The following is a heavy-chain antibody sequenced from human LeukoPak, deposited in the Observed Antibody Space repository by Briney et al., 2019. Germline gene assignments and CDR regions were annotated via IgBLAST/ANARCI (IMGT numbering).Heavy chain of an antibody. D-gene: IGHD3-10*01. CDR3: ASTKRTYYYGSGSYQKYYYYYMDV. CDR1: GYSISSGYY. J-gene: IGHJ6*03. Sequence: SETLSLTCTVSGYSISSGYYWGWIRQPPGKGLEWIGSIYHSGSTYYNPSLKSRVTISVDTSKNQFSLKLSSVTAADTAVYYCASTKRTYYYGSGSYQKYYYYYMDVWGKGTTVTISS. V-gene: IGHV4-38-2*02. CDR2: IYHSGST.